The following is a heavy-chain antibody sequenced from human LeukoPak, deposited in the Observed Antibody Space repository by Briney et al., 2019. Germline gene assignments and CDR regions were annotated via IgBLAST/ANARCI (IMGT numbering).Heavy chain of an antibody. Sequence: GGALRLSCAASGFTFSSYAMHWVRQAPGKGREYVSAISSNGGSTYYANSVKGRFTISRDNSKNTLYLQMGSLRAEDMAVYYCASRGGSSGHGDYWGQGTLVTVSS. D-gene: IGHD6-19*01. J-gene: IGHJ4*02. CDR1: GFTFSSYA. CDR2: ISSNGGST. CDR3: ASRGGSSGHGDY. V-gene: IGHV3-64*01.